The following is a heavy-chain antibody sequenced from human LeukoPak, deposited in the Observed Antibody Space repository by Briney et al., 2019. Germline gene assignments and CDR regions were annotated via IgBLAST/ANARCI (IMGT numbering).Heavy chain of an antibody. J-gene: IGHJ4*02. D-gene: IGHD6-19*01. CDR2: IYTGGST. CDR3: ARDFPGIAVAGTRPLDY. V-gene: IGHV3-53*01. CDR1: GFTVSNNY. Sequence: GGSLRLSCAASGFTVSNNYMSWVRQAPGKGLEWVSVIYTGGSTHYADSVKGRFTISRDNSKNTLYLQMNSLRAEDTAVYYCARDFPGIAVAGTRPLDYWGQGTLVTVSS.